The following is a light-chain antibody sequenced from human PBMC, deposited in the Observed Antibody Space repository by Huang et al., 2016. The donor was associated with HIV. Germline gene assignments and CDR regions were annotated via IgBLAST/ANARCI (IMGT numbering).Light chain of an antibody. CDR2: ATS. CDR1: QGIGNS. J-gene: IGKJ1*01. V-gene: IGKV1-NL1*01. Sequence: DIQMTPSPSSLSASVGDRVTITCRASQGIGNSLAWYQQKPEKSPRLLRYATSTLESGVPSRFSGSGSGTHYTLTINTLQPEDIASYYCQQYHSLPWTVGQGTKVEIK. CDR3: QQYHSLPWT.